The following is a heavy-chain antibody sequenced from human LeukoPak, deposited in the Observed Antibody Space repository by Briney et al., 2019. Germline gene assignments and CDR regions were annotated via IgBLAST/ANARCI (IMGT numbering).Heavy chain of an antibody. CDR2: IYYSGST. CDR3: ARRRKEEISTGYYGGYYFDY. J-gene: IGHJ4*02. Sequence: SETLSLSCTVSGGSISSSSYYWGWIRQPPGKGLEWFGSIYYSGSTYYNPSLKSRVTISVDTSKIQFSLTLSSVTAADTAVYYYARRRKEEISTGYYGGYYFDYWGQGTLVTVSS. CDR1: GGSISSSSYY. D-gene: IGHD3-9*01. V-gene: IGHV4-39*01.